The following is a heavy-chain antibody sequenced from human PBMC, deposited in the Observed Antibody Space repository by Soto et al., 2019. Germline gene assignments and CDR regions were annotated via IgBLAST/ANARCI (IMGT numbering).Heavy chain of an antibody. Sequence: EVQLVESGGGLVQPGGSLRLSCAASGFSFDSYWMHWVRQAPGQGPVWVSRIDYDGTTTNYADSVKGRFTISRDNAKNTLYLQMDSLRPEATAVYYCARGPRASSGGTGAYWGQGTLVTVSS. J-gene: IGHJ1*01. CDR1: GFSFDSYW. V-gene: IGHV3-74*01. CDR3: ARGPRASSGGTGAY. CDR2: IDYDGTTT. D-gene: IGHD2-2*01.